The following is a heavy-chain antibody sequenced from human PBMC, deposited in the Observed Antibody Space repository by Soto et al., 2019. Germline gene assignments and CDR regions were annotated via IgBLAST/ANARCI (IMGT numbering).Heavy chain of an antibody. J-gene: IGHJ4*02. V-gene: IGHV1-69*01. CDR3: ARSLEWQLDPYYFDY. D-gene: IGHD3-3*01. CDR2: IIPIFGTA. Sequence: QVQLVQSGAEVKKPGSSVKVSCKASGGTFSSYAISWVRQAPGQGLEWMGGIIPIFGTANYAQKFQGRVTITADESTSTTSMELSSLRSEDTAVYYCARSLEWQLDPYYFDYWGQGTLVTVSS. CDR1: GGTFSSYA.